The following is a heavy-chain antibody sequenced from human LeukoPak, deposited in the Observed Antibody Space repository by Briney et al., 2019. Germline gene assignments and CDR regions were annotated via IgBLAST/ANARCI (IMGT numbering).Heavy chain of an antibody. Sequence: SETLSLTCTVSGGSISSRSYYWGWIRQPPGKGLEWIGQIYHSGSTNYNPSLKTRVTTSVDKSKSQFSLNLTSVTAADTAVYYCARHRCSGGSCYPMNWFDPWGQGTLVTVSS. CDR3: ARHRCSGGSCYPMNWFDP. D-gene: IGHD2-15*01. J-gene: IGHJ5*02. CDR2: IYHSGST. V-gene: IGHV4-39*01. CDR1: GGSISSRSYY.